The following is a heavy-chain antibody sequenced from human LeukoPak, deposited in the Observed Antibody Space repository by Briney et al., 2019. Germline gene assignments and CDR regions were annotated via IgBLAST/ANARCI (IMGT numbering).Heavy chain of an antibody. Sequence: PGGSLRLSCAASGFTFSSYSMNWVRQAPGKGLEWVSYISSSSSTIYYADSVKGRFTISRDNAKNSLYLQMNSLRAEDTAVYYCARDLYYYDSSGYYPPGFQHWGQGTLVTVSS. CDR2: ISSSSSTI. J-gene: IGHJ1*01. CDR1: GFTFSSYS. V-gene: IGHV3-48*04. D-gene: IGHD3-22*01. CDR3: ARDLYYYDSSGYYPPGFQH.